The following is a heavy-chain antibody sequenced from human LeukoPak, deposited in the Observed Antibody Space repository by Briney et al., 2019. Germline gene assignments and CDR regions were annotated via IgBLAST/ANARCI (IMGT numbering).Heavy chain of an antibody. CDR2: IYHSGST. CDR1: GYSISSGHY. J-gene: IGHJ5*02. Sequence: SETLSLTCTVSGYSISSGHYWGWIRQPPGKGLEWIGSIYHSGSTYYNPSLKSRVTISVDTSKNQFSLKLNSVTAADTAVYDCARDLAYYVSGSYCGWFDPWGQGTLVTVSS. D-gene: IGHD3-10*01. CDR3: ARDLAYYVSGSYCGWFDP. V-gene: IGHV4-38-2*02.